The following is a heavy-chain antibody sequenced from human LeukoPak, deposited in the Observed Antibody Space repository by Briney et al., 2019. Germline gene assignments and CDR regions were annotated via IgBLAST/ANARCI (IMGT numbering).Heavy chain of an antibody. CDR1: GYTFTGYY. CDR3: ARGRYMIVATNAGYYYYMDV. D-gene: IGHD5-12*01. J-gene: IGHJ6*03. Sequence: ASVKVSCKASGYTFTGYYMHWVRQAPGQGLEWMGWINPNSGGTNYAQKFQGRVTMTRDTSISTAYMELSSLRSEDTAVYYCARGRYMIVATNAGYYYYMDVWGKGTTVTISS. CDR2: INPNSGGT. V-gene: IGHV1-2*02.